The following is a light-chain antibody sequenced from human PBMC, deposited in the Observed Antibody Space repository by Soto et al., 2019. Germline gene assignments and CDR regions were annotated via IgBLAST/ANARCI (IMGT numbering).Light chain of an antibody. CDR1: SGHNSYV. J-gene: IGLJ2*01. CDR2: LNSDGSH. V-gene: IGLV4-69*01. Sequence: QPVLTQSPSASASLGASVNLTCTLSSGHNSYVIAWHQQQPEKGPRYLMKLNSDGSHTKGDGVPDRFSASSSGAVRYLTISSLQSEDEAAYYCQTWGSGIVLFGGGTKVTVL. CDR3: QTWGSGIVL.